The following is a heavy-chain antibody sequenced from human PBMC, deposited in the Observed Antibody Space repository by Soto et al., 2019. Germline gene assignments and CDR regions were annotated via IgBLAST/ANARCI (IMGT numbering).Heavy chain of an antibody. V-gene: IGHV1-69*01. CDR3: AAGDSSDTGDH. CDR2: TIPIIGTT. J-gene: IGHJ4*02. CDR1: GDTLSTHG. D-gene: IGHD5-18*01. Sequence: QVQLVQSGAEVKKPGSSVKVSCKASGDTLSTHGISWVRQAPGQGLEWMGGTIPIIGTTDYAEKFQGRVTITADESTTTSHMELSSLRPDDTAVYYCAAGDSSDTGDHWGQGPLVTVSS.